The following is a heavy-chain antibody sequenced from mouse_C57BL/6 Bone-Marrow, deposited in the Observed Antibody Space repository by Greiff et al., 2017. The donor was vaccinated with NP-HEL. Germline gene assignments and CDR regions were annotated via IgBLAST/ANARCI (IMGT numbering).Heavy chain of an antibody. Sequence: VQLQESGPELVKPGASVKISCKASGYAFSSSWMNWVKQRPGKGLEWIGRIYPGDGDTNYNGKFKGKATLTADKSSSTAYMQLSSLTSEDSAVYFWAGRDGLRVFGYWGQGATLTVS. CDR1: GYAFSSSW. CDR2: IYPGDGDT. D-gene: IGHD2-2*01. V-gene: IGHV1-82*01. CDR3: AGRDGLRVFGY. J-gene: IGHJ2*01.